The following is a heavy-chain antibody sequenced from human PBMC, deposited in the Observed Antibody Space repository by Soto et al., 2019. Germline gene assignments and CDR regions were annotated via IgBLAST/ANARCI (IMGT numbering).Heavy chain of an antibody. D-gene: IGHD2-8*01. V-gene: IGHV1-2*04. Sequence: ASVKVSCKASGYSFTDYHIHWVRQAPGQGLAWLGRINPKSGGTSTAQKFQGWVTMTTDTSISTASMELTRLPSDDTAIYYCARGDSTDCSNRVFSFFYTRDMDFWGQGTTVTVSS. CDR1: GYSFTDYH. J-gene: IGHJ6*02. CDR2: INPKSGGT. CDR3: ARGDSTDCSNRVFSFFYTRDMDF.